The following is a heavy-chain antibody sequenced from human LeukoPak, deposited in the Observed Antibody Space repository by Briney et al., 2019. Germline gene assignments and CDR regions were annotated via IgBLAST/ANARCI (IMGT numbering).Heavy chain of an antibody. J-gene: IGHJ3*02. CDR3: ARDWGFDWLLGPSNAFDI. CDR2: INPSGGST. CDR1: GYTFTSYY. Sequence: GASVKVSCKASGYTFTSYYMHWVRQAPGQGLEWMGIINPSGGSTSYAQKFQGRVTMTRDMSTSTVYMELSSLRSEDTAVYYCARDWGFDWLLGPSNAFDIWGQGTMVTVSS. D-gene: IGHD3-9*01. V-gene: IGHV1-46*01.